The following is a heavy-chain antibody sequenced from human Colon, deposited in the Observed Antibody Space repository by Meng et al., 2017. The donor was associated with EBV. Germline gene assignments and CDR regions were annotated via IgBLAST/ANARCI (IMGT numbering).Heavy chain of an antibody. CDR2: IDHRGNT. CDR3: ARRGPSGNFSP. CDR1: GGSVRDYY. J-gene: IGHJ5*02. V-gene: IGHV4-34*01. Sequence: QLPLQKCVAGLSQPSENLSRSCAVYGGSVRDYYWTWIRHPAGKGLEWIGEIDHRGNTKYNPSLKSRVTISLDTSKKQFSLKVSSVTAADSAVYYCARRGPSGNFSPWSQGALVTVSS. D-gene: IGHD3-10*01.